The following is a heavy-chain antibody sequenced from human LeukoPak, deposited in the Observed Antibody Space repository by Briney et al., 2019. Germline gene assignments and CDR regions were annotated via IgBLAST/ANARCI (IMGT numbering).Heavy chain of an antibody. J-gene: IGHJ6*02. D-gene: IGHD6-13*01. Sequence: GGSLRLSCAASGFTFSDYYMSWIRQAPGKGLEWVSYISSSGSTIYYADSVKGRFTISRDNAKNSLYLQMSSLRAEDTAVYYCARSLSSSWFSTLYSGYYGMDVWGQGTTVTVSS. CDR1: GFTFSDYY. V-gene: IGHV3-11*01. CDR3: ARSLSSSWFSTLYSGYYGMDV. CDR2: ISSSGSTI.